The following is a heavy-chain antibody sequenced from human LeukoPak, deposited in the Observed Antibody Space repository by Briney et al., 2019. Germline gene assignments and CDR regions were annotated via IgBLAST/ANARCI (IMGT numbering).Heavy chain of an antibody. J-gene: IGHJ5*02. V-gene: IGHV3-23*01. D-gene: IGHD2-15*01. Sequence: SGGSLRLSCVASGFDFSGFAMSWVRQVPGKGLEWVSSITYNADKTNYVDSVKGRFTISRDNSKNSLSLQMNGLRAEDTAIYYCVGWWYRVLDGLDPWGQGTLVTVSS. CDR3: VGWWYRVLDGLDP. CDR2: ITYNADKT. CDR1: GFDFSGFA.